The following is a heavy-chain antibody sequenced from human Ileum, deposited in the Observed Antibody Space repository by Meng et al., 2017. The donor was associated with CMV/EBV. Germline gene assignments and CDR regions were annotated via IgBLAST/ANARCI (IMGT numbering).Heavy chain of an antibody. V-gene: IGHV3-74*01. J-gene: IGHJ4*02. CDR2: INSDGSST. Sequence: SLRLSCAASRFTFNDSYMTWIRQARGKGLVWVSRINSDGSSTTYADSVKGRFTISRDNAKNTLYLQMNSLRAEDTAVYYCARDNDDLGEVFDYWGQGTLVTVSS. CDR3: ARDNDDLGEVFDY. D-gene: IGHD3-16*01. CDR1: RFTFNDSY.